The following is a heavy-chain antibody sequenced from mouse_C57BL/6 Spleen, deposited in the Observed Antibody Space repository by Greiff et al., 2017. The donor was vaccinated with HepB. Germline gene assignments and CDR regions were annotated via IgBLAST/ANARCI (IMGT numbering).Heavy chain of an antibody. J-gene: IGHJ4*01. D-gene: IGHD1-1*01. CDR1: GYAFSSYW. CDR3: ARIRYGSSDAMDY. Sequence: VQLQQSGAELVKPGASVKISCKASGYAFSSYWMNWVKQRPGKGLEWIGQIYPGDGDTNYNGKFKGKATLTADKSSSTAYMQLSSLTSEDSAVYFCARIRYGSSDAMDYWGQGTSVTVSS. V-gene: IGHV1-80*01. CDR2: IYPGDGDT.